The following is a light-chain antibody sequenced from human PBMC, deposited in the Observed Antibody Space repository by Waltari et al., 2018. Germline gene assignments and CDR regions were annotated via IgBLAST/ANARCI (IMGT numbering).Light chain of an antibody. CDR1: NNDIGYYNF. J-gene: IGLJ2*01. V-gene: IGLV2-14*01. CDR2: DVT. Sequence: QSALTQPASVSGSPGQSITISCTGTNNDIGYYNFVSWYQRHPGKAPKLLFFDVTRWSSGVSHRFSGSKSGNTASLTISGLQPEDEADYFCASYTSTNTVVFGGGTRVTVL. CDR3: ASYTSTNTVV.